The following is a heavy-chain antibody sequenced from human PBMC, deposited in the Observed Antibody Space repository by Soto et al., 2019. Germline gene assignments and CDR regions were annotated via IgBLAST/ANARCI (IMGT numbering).Heavy chain of an antibody. V-gene: IGHV1-18*04. CDR1: GYTFTSYG. CDR3: ASSSGGGAATARFDP. D-gene: IGHD2-15*01. Sequence: ASVQVSCNASGYTFTSYGISWVRQAPGQGLEWMGWISAYNGNTNYAQKLQGRVTMTTDTSTSTAYMELSSLRSEDTAVYYCASSSGGGAATARFDPWGQGTLVTVSS. J-gene: IGHJ5*02. CDR2: ISAYNGNT.